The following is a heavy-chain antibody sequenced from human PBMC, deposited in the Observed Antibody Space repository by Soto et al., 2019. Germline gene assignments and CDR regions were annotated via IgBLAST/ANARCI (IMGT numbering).Heavy chain of an antibody. D-gene: IGHD3-3*01. CDR3: ARDRKIFGVVIGYFDY. Sequence: GGSLRLSCAASGFTFSSYSMNWVRQAPGKGLEWVSYISSSSSTIYYADSVKGRFTISRDNAKNSLYLQMNSLRAEDTAVYYCARDRKIFGVVIGYFDYWGQGTLVTVSS. CDR2: ISSSSSTI. V-gene: IGHV3-48*01. J-gene: IGHJ4*02. CDR1: GFTFSSYS.